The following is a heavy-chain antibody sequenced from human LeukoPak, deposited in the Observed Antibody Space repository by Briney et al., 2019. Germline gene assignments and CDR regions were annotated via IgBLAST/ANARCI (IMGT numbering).Heavy chain of an antibody. V-gene: IGHV4-34*01. CDR3: ARHSTTNWNSLDAFDI. D-gene: IGHD1-7*01. CDR2: INHSGST. CDR1: GGSFSGYY. J-gene: IGHJ3*02. Sequence: SETLSLTCAVYGGSFSGYYWSWIRQPPGKGLEWIGEINHSGSTNYNPSLKSRVTISVDTSKNQFSLKLSSVTAADTAVYYCARHSTTNWNSLDAFDIWGQGTMVTVSS.